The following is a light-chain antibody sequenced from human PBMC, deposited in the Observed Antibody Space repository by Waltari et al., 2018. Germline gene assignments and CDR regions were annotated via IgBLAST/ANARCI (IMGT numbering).Light chain of an antibody. CDR2: KVF. Sequence: DVVMTQSPLSLSLTLGPPATISCRSTQSLVHSDGKTYLNWFHQRPGQSPRRLIYKVFNRDYGVPDRFSGSGSGSDFTLKISRVEAEDVGTYYCMQATQWPLTFGQGTKVEIK. CDR1: QSLVHSDGKTY. J-gene: IGKJ1*01. V-gene: IGKV2-30*02. CDR3: MQATQWPLT.